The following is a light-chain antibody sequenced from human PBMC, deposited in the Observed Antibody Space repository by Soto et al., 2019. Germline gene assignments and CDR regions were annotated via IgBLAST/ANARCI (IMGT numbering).Light chain of an antibody. CDR2: LAF. J-gene: IGKJ1*01. CDR3: QLYNSYS. V-gene: IGKV1-5*01. CDR1: QSLSNW. Sequence: DIQMTQSPSTLPASVVDRGTITCRASQSLSNWFAWYRQKAGTAPEVLIYLAFNLQSDVPSKFSGSGSGTEFTLPISTLQPDDFATCYCQLYNSYSFGQGTKVDIK.